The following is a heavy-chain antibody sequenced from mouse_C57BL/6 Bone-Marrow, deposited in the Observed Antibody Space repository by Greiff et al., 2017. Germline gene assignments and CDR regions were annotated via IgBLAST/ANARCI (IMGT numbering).Heavy chain of an antibody. CDR1: GYAFTNYL. J-gene: IGHJ3*01. D-gene: IGHD1-1*02. CDR3: ARRWAY. CDR2: INPGSGGT. Sequence: VQLQQSGAELVRPGTSVKVSCKASGYAFTNYLIEWVKQRPGQGLEWIGVINPGSGGTNYNEKFKGKATLTADKSSSTAYMQLSSLTSEDSAVYFSARRWAYWGQGTLVTVSA. V-gene: IGHV1-54*01.